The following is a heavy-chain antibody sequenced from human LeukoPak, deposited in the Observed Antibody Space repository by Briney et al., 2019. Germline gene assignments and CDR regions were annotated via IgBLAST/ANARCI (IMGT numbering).Heavy chain of an antibody. J-gene: IGHJ4*02. CDR2: ISSSSSYI. Sequence: GGSLRLSCAASGFTFSSYSMNWVRQAPGKGLEWVSSISSSSSYIYYADSEKGRFTISRDNAKNSLYVQMNSLRAEDTAVYYCAKGGGSMVQGVNPFDYWGQGTLVTVSS. CDR3: AKGGGSMVQGVNPFDY. D-gene: IGHD3-10*01. CDR1: GFTFSSYS. V-gene: IGHV3-21*01.